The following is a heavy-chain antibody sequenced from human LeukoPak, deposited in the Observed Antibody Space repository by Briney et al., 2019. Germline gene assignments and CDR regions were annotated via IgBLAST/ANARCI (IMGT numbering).Heavy chain of an antibody. D-gene: IGHD6-13*01. CDR2: IYHSGST. Sequence: PSETLSLTCAVSGGSISSSNWWSWVRQPPGKGLEWIGEIYHSGSTNYNPSLKSRVTISVDKSKNQFSLKLSSVTAADTAVYYCAGDPGIARNAFDVWGQGTMVTVSS. J-gene: IGHJ3*01. CDR1: GGSISSSNW. V-gene: IGHV4-4*02. CDR3: AGDPGIARNAFDV.